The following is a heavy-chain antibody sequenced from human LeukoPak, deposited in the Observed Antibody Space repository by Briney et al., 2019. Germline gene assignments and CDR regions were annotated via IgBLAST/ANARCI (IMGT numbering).Heavy chain of an antibody. CDR3: ARDSPRPPTYYYDSSDF. CDR1: GFTFRTYA. J-gene: IGHJ4*02. D-gene: IGHD3-22*01. V-gene: IGHV3-23*01. Sequence: GESLKISCAASGFTFRTYAMSWVRQAPGKGLEWVSAISGNGRNTYYADSVKGRFTISRDNSKNTLYLQMNSLRVEDTAVYYCARDSPRPPTYYYDSSDFWGQGTLVTVSS. CDR2: ISGNGRNT.